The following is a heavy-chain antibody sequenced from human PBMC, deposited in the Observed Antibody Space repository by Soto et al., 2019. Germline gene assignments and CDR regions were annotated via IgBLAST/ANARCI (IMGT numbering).Heavy chain of an antibody. D-gene: IGHD1-26*01. CDR3: ARYGGRHSGGMDY. CDR2: IIPIFGTS. Sequence: QVQLVQSGAEVKKPGSSVKVSCKASGGTFSSYSINWVRQAPGQGLEWMGEIIPIFGTSNYAQKFQGRVTITADESTSTAYMELSSLRSEDTAVYYCARYGGRHSGGMDYWGQGTLVTVSS. V-gene: IGHV1-69*01. J-gene: IGHJ4*02. CDR1: GGTFSSYS.